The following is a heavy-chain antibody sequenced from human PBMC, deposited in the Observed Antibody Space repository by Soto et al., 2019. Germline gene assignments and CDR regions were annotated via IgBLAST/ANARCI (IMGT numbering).Heavy chain of an antibody. V-gene: IGHV3-21*01. CDR2: ISSSSSYI. Sequence: GGSLRLSCAASGFTFSSYSMNWVRQAPGKGLEWVSSISSSSSYIYYADSVKGRFTISRDNAKNSLYLQMNSLRAEDTAVYYCAREPAYYDFWSGKDAFDIWGQATMVTVSS. D-gene: IGHD3-3*01. J-gene: IGHJ3*02. CDR3: AREPAYYDFWSGKDAFDI. CDR1: GFTFSSYS.